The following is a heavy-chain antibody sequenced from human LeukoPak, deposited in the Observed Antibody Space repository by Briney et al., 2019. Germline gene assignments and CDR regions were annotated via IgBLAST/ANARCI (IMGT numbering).Heavy chain of an antibody. J-gene: IGHJ6*03. Sequence: GGSLRLSCAASGFTVSSNYMSWVRQAPGKGLEWVSVIYSGGSTYYADSVKGRFTISRDNSKNTLYLQMNSLRAEDTAVHYCARGHYYYYYMDVWGKGTTVTVSS. CDR3: ARGHYYYYYMDV. V-gene: IGHV3-53*01. CDR2: IYSGGST. CDR1: GFTVSSNY.